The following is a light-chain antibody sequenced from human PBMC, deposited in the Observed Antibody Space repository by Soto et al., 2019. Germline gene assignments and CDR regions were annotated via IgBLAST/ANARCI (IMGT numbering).Light chain of an antibody. V-gene: IGLV2-23*02. Sequence: QSVLTRPASVSGSPGQSITISCTGTSSDVGSYNLVSWYQQHPGKAPKLMIYEVSKRPSGVSNRFSGSKSGNTASLTISGLQAEDEADYYCCSYAGSSTPVVFGGGTKVTVL. CDR2: EVS. CDR3: CSYAGSSTPVV. CDR1: SSDVGSYNL. J-gene: IGLJ2*01.